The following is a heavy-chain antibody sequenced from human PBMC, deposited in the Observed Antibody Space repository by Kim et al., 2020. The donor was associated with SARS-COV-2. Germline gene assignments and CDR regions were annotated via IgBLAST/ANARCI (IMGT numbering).Heavy chain of an antibody. CDR1: GFTFSSYA. CDR2: ISGSGGKT. V-gene: IGHV3-23*01. D-gene: IGHD3-3*01. Sequence: GGSLRLSCAASGFTFSSYAMNWVRQAPGKGLEWISDISGSGGKTYYADSVKGRFTISRDNSNGTLYLQMNSLGAEDTAIYYCAKSGWESFGVVIAPNYMDVWGKGTTVTVAS. J-gene: IGHJ6*03. CDR3: AKSGWESFGVVIAPNYMDV.